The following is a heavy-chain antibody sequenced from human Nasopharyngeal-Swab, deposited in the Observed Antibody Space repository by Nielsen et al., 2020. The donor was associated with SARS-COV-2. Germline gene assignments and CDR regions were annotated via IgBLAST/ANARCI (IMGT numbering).Heavy chain of an antibody. CDR2: ISGDGSST. D-gene: IGHD1-26*01. CDR1: GFTFDDYA. CDR3: AKDIFRATNSRAPVTTIAYYMDV. J-gene: IGHJ6*03. Sequence: GGSLRLSCAASGFTFDDYAMHWVRQAPGKGLEWVSLISGDGSSTYYADSVKGRFTISRDNSKNSLYLQMNSLRTEDTALYYCAKDIFRATNSRAPVTTIAYYMDVWGKGTTVTVSS. V-gene: IGHV3-43*02.